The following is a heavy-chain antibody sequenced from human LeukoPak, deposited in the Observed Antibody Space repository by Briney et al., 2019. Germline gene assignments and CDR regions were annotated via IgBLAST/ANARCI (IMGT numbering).Heavy chain of an antibody. Sequence: PGGSLRLSCAASGFTFSSYGMHWVRQAPGKGLEWVAFIRYDGSNKYYADSVKGRFTISRDNSKNTLYLQMNSLRAEDTAVYYCAKAGAYGSGSPKDPWGRGTLVTVSS. CDR1: GFTFSSYG. J-gene: IGHJ5*02. CDR3: AKAGAYGSGSPKDP. V-gene: IGHV3-30*02. CDR2: IRYDGSNK. D-gene: IGHD3-10*01.